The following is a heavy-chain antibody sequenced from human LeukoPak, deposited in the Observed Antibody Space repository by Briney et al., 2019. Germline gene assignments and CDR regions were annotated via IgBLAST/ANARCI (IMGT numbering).Heavy chain of an antibody. CDR2: IYSGGST. D-gene: IGHD3-22*01. CDR1: GLTVSSNY. V-gene: IGHV3-66*01. CDR3: ATTNSGYFNYFDY. Sequence: GGSLRLSRAASGLTVSSNYMSWVRQAPGKGLEWVSVIYSGGSTYYADSVKGRFTISRDNSKNTLYLQMNSLRAEDTAVYYCATTNSGYFNYFDYWGQGTLVTVSS. J-gene: IGHJ4*02.